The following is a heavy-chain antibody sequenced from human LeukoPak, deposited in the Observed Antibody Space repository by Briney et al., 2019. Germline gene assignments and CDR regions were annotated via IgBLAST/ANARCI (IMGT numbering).Heavy chain of an antibody. J-gene: IGHJ4*02. CDR2: IYPGDSDT. D-gene: IGHD6-19*01. V-gene: IGHV5-51*01. CDR3: AMALYSSGGCFDY. CDR1: GYSFTSYW. Sequence: GESLKISCKGSGYSFTSYWIGWVRQIPGKGLEWMGIIYPGDSDTRYSPSFQGQVTISADKSISTAYLQWSSLKASDTAMYYCAMALYSSGGCFDYWGQGTLVTVSS.